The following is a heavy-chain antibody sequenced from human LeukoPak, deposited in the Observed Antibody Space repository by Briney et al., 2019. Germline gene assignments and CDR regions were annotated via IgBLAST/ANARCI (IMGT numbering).Heavy chain of an antibody. D-gene: IGHD3-3*01. CDR2: ISYDGSNK. V-gene: IGHV3-30*03. CDR1: GFTFSSYG. CDR3: ARVLRDDFWSGYYFHYYGMDV. Sequence: GRSLRLSCAASGFTFSSYGMHWVRQAPGKGLEWVAVISYDGSNKYYADSVKGRFTISRDNSKNTLYLQMNSLRAEDTAVYYCARVLRDDFWSGYYFHYYGMDVWGQGTTVTVSS. J-gene: IGHJ6*02.